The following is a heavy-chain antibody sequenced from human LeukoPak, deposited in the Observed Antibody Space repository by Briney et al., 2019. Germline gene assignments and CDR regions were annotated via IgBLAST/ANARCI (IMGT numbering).Heavy chain of an antibody. CDR2: IYSAGDT. Sequence: AGGSLRLSCAASGFTVSSNYMSWVRQAPGKGLEWVSVIYSAGDTSYADSVKGRFTISRDNSKNTLYLQMNSLRVEDTAVYYCAKGRYCSSTSCCAFDYWGQGTLVTVSS. CDR1: GFTVSSNY. CDR3: AKGRYCSSTSCCAFDY. V-gene: IGHV3-53*01. J-gene: IGHJ4*02. D-gene: IGHD2-2*01.